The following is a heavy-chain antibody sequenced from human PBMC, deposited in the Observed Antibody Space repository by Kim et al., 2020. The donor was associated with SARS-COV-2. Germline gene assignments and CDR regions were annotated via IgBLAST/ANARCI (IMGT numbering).Heavy chain of an antibody. Sequence: SVKVSCKASGGTFSSYAISWVRQAPGQGLEWMGGIIPIFGTANYAQKFQGRVTITADESTSTAYMELSSLRSEDTAVYYCASLNPGGVVAATVLYYYYGMDVWGQGTTVTVSS. V-gene: IGHV1-69*13. J-gene: IGHJ6*02. CDR3: ASLNPGGVVAATVLYYYYGMDV. CDR2: IIPIFGTA. D-gene: IGHD2-15*01. CDR1: GGTFSSYA.